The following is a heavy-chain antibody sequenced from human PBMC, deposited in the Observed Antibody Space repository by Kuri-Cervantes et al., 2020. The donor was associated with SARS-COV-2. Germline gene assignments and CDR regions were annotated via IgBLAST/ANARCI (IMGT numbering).Heavy chain of an antibody. V-gene: IGHV1-69*06. CDR2: IIPIFGTA. Sequence: SVKVSCKASGGTFSSYTISWVRQAPGQGLEWMGGIIPIFGTANYAQKFQGRVTITADKSTSTAYMELSSLRSEDTAVYYCARDELSGYYYDSSGPFDYWGQGTLVTVSS. CDR3: ARDELSGYYYDSSGPFDY. D-gene: IGHD3-22*01. CDR1: GGTFSSYT. J-gene: IGHJ4*02.